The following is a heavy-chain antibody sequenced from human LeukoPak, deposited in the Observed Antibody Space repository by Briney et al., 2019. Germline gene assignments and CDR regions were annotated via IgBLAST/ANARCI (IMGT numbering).Heavy chain of an antibody. CDR3: ARDRYYYGSGSYPYMDV. V-gene: IGHV4-59*12. J-gene: IGHJ6*03. D-gene: IGHD3-10*01. CDR1: GGSISSFY. CDR2: ISNSGSA. Sequence: PSETLSLTCTVAGGSISSFYWSWIRQTPGKGLEWIGYISNSGSANYNPSLKSRVTMSVNKSKNQFSLKLSSVTAVDTAVYYCARDRYYYGSGSYPYMDVWGRGTTVTISS.